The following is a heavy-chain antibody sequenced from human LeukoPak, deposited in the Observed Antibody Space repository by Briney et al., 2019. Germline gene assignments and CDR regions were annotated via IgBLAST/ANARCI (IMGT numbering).Heavy chain of an antibody. CDR2: IYPGDSDT. V-gene: IGHV5-51*01. Sequence: KVGESLKISCKGSGYSFTSYWIGWVRQMPGKGLEWMGIIYPGDSDTRYSPSFQGQVTISADKSISTAYLQWSSLKASDTAMYYCARSGITMVWGVTRPDWFDPWGQGTLVTVSS. D-gene: IGHD3-10*01. CDR1: GYSFTSYW. CDR3: ARSGITMVWGVTRPDWFDP. J-gene: IGHJ5*02.